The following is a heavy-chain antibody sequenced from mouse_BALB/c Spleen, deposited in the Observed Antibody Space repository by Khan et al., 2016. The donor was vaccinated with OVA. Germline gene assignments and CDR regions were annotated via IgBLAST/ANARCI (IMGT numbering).Heavy chain of an antibody. Sequence: EVQLQESGPGLVKPSQSLSLTCTVTGYSITSEYAWNWIRQFPGNKLEWMGYINYSGNTRFNPSLRSRISITRDTSKNQFILQLNSVTTEDTATYYGERKDYDDYAPFPYWGQGTLVTVSA. D-gene: IGHD2-4*01. CDR2: INYSGNT. CDR3: ERKDYDDYAPFPY. V-gene: IGHV3-2*02. J-gene: IGHJ3*01. CDR1: GYSITSEYA.